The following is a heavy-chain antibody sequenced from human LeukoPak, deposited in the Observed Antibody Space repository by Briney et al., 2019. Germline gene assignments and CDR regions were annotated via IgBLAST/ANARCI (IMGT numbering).Heavy chain of an antibody. CDR3: FVGPHPYDSGDWPPH. Sequence: PGGSLRLSCAASGFIVSDNYMSWVRQPPGKGLEWISVMYSGGTKFYADSVKGRFTISRDNSKNTMDLQMNSLRSDDTAVYYCFVGPHPYDSGDWPPHWGQGTLVTVSS. D-gene: IGHD3-10*01. V-gene: IGHV3-66*01. CDR2: MYSGGTK. J-gene: IGHJ4*02. CDR1: GFIVSDNY.